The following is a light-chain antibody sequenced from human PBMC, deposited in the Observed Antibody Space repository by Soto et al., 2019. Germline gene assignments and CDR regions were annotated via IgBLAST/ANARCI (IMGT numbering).Light chain of an antibody. CDR2: GGS. J-gene: IGKJ5*01. Sequence: VLTQFPGTLSLSPGESATLSCRASQSVSDSSLAWYQQKFGRAPRVLIYGGSSRATGIPDRFSGGGSGTDLTLTITRLEPEDFAVYYCQQYGSSPRTCGQGTRLEIK. V-gene: IGKV3-20*01. CDR1: QSVSDSS. CDR3: QQYGSSPRT.